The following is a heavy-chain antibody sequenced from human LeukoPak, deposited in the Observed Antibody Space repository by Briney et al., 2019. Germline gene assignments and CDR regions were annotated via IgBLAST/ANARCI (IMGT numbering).Heavy chain of an antibody. Sequence: PGGSLRLSCAASEFTFSSYVMYWVRQAPGKGLEWVAAINYNGVITDYADYVRGRLTISRDNSKNTLYLQMNSLRGEDTAVYYCAKLEVRLTSTGQDYWGQGTLVTVSS. CDR2: INYNGVIT. CDR3: AKLEVRLTSTGQDY. CDR1: EFTFSSYV. J-gene: IGHJ4*02. V-gene: IGHV3-23*01. D-gene: IGHD3-9*01.